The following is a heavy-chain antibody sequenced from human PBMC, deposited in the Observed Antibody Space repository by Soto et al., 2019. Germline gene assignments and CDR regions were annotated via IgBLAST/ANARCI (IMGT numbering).Heavy chain of an antibody. D-gene: IGHD5-18*01. CDR1: GYTFTSYG. V-gene: IGHV1-18*01. Sequence: QVQLVQSGAEVKKPGASVKVSCKASGYTFTSYGISWVRQAPGQGLEWMGWISAYNGNTNYAQKLQGRDTMTTDKSTSTAYMELRSLRSDDTAVYYCSRVKYSPPYYYCYGMDVWGQGTTVTVSS. CDR2: ISAYNGNT. CDR3: SRVKYSPPYYYCYGMDV. J-gene: IGHJ6*02.